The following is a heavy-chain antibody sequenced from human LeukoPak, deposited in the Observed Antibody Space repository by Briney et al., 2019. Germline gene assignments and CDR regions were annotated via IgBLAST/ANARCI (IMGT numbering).Heavy chain of an antibody. J-gene: IGHJ5*02. CDR3: ARARERDPYYSSTSCYRGSVWFDP. V-gene: IGHV1-46*01. CDR2: INPSGGST. Sequence: ASVKVSCKASGYTFTSYYMHWVRQAPGQGLEWMGIINPSGGSTSYAQKFQGRVTMTRDTSTSTVYMELSSLRSEDTAVYYCARARERDPYYSSTSCYRGSVWFDPWGQGTLVTVSS. CDR1: GYTFTSYY. D-gene: IGHD2-2*02.